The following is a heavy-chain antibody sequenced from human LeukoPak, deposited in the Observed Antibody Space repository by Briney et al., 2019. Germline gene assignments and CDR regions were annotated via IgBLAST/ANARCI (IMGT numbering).Heavy chain of an antibody. CDR2: INPNSGGT. CDR1: GYTFTSYD. CDR3: ARVRGYCSSTRCYYYYMDV. J-gene: IGHJ6*03. V-gene: IGHV1-2*02. Sequence: ASVKVSCKASGYTFTSYDINWVRQATGQGLEWMGWINPNSGGTNYAQKFQGRVTMTRDTSISTAYMELSRLRSGDTAVYYCARVRGYCSSTRCYYYYMDVWGKGTTVTVSS. D-gene: IGHD2-2*01.